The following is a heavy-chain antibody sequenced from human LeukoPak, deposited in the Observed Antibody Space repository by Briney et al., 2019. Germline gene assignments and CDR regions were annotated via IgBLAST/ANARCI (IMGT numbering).Heavy chain of an antibody. V-gene: IGHV3-74*01. CDR2: TNTAGTIT. Sequence: PGGSLRLSCEVSGFVFRRYWMHWVRQVPGKGLVWVARTNTAGTITTYADSVQGRFTISRDNSKNTLYLQMNSLRAEDTAVYYCAKADYFDYWGQGTLVTVSS. J-gene: IGHJ4*02. CDR3: AKADYFDY. CDR1: GFVFRRYW.